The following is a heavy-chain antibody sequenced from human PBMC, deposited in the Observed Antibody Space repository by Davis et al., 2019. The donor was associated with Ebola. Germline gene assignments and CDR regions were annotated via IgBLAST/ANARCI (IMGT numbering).Heavy chain of an antibody. D-gene: IGHD2-2*01. CDR2: IYPGESDT. V-gene: IGHV5-51*01. Sequence: ESLKISCKGSGYSFSGYWIAWVRQMPGKGLEWMGVIYPGESDTKYSPSLQGQVTISADKSISTAYLQWSRLKASDTAMYYCARMRPVDDIVILPAAMGHAFDIWGQGTMVTVSS. J-gene: IGHJ3*02. CDR1: GYSFSGYW. CDR3: ARMRPVDDIVILPAAMGHAFDI.